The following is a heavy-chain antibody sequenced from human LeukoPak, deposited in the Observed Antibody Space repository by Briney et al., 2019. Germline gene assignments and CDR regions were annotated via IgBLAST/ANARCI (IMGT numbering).Heavy chain of an antibody. J-gene: IGHJ4*02. CDR1: GGSFSGYY. CDR2: INHSGST. V-gene: IGHV4-34*01. D-gene: IGHD2-2*01. Sequence: SETLSLTCAVYGGSFSGYYWSWIRQPPGKGLEWIGEINHSGSTNYNPSLKSRVTISQDTSQNQFSLRLSSVTAADTAVYYCARAYPSSSTDWGQGILVTVSS. CDR3: ARAYPSSSTD.